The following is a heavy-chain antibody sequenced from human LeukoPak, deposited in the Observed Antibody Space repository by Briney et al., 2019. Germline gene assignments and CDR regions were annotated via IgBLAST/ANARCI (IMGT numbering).Heavy chain of an antibody. Sequence: PGRSLRFSCAASGFTFSSYAMHWVRQAPGKGLEWVAVISYDGSNKYYADSVKGRFTISRDNSKNTLYLQMNSLRAEDTAVYYCARTWAHYYYYGMDVWGQGTTVTVSS. J-gene: IGHJ6*02. V-gene: IGHV3-30*04. D-gene: IGHD3-16*01. CDR2: ISYDGSNK. CDR1: GFTFSSYA. CDR3: ARTWAHYYYYGMDV.